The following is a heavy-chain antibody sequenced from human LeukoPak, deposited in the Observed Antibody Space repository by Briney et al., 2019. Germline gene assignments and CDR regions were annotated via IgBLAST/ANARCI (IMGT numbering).Heavy chain of an antibody. CDR1: GFTFSSYG. Sequence: PGRSLRLSCAASGFTFSSYGMHWVRQAPGKGLEWVAVIWYDGSNKYYADSVKGRFTISRDDSKNTLYLQMNSLRAEDTAVYYCARDAHILTVTTTPDYWGQGTLVTVSS. CDR2: IWYDGSNK. CDR3: ARDAHILTVTTTPDY. D-gene: IGHD4-17*01. J-gene: IGHJ4*02. V-gene: IGHV3-33*01.